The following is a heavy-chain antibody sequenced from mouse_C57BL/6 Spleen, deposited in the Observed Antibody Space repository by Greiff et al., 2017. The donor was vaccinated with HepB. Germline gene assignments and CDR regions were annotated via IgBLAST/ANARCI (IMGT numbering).Heavy chain of an antibody. J-gene: IGHJ2*01. CDR2: IHPNSGST. V-gene: IGHV1-64*01. CDR3: ARITTVVAGDY. CDR1: GYTFTSYW. Sequence: QVQLQQPGAELVKPGASVKLSCKASGYTFTSYWMHWVKQRPGQGLEWIGMIHPNSGSTNYNEKFKSKATLTVDKSSSTAYMQLSSLTPEDSAVYYSARITTVVAGDYWGQGTTLTVSS. D-gene: IGHD1-1*01.